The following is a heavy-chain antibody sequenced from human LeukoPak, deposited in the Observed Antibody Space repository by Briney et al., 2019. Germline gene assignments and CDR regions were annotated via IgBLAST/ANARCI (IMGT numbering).Heavy chain of an antibody. D-gene: IGHD1-26*01. CDR2: IKEDGSEK. CDR1: GFTFSIYW. V-gene: IGHV3-7*01. Sequence: GGSLRLSCADSGFTFSIYWMTWVRQAPGKGLEWVANIKEDGSEKYYVDSVEGRFTISRDNAENSLYLQMNSLRAEDTAVYYCARGGQYHYWGQGTLVTVSS. J-gene: IGHJ4*02. CDR3: ARGGQYHY.